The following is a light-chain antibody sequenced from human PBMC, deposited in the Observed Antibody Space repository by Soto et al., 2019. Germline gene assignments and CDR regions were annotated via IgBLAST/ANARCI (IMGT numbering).Light chain of an antibody. CDR2: GAS. J-gene: IGKJ1*01. Sequence: EIVLTQSPGTLSLSPGERAKLSGRASQSVDRYLAWYQQKPGQAPRLLIYGASTRATGIPDRFSGGGSGTDFTLTISRLEPEDFAVYYCHQYVSSWTFGQGTKVDI. CDR1: QSVDRY. CDR3: HQYVSSWT. V-gene: IGKV3-20*01.